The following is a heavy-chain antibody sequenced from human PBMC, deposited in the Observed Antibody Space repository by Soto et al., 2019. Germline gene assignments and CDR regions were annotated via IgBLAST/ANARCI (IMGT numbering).Heavy chain of an antibody. CDR2: IKSKSDGGTA. V-gene: IGHV3-15*01. Sequence: PGGSLRLSCVASGCSFSDAWMNWVRQAPGKGPEWIGRIKSKSDGGTADYAAPLIGRSTISRDDSKSTLYLQMSSLTIEGTGVYSCSEGPRWGQGTLVTVSS. J-gene: IGHJ4*02. CDR1: GCSFSDAW. CDR3: SEGPR.